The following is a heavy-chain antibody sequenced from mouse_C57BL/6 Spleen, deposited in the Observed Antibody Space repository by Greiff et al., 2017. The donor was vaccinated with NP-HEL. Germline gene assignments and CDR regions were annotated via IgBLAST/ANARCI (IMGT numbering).Heavy chain of an antibody. D-gene: IGHD2-2*01. V-gene: IGHV1-69*01. CDR3: ARFGFHCDY. Sequence: QVQLQQPGAELVMPGASVKLSCKASGYTFTSYWMHWVKQRPGQGLEWIGEIDPSDSYTNYNQKFKGKSTLTVDKSSSTAYMQLSSLTSEDSAVYYCARFGFHCDYWGQGTTLTVSS. CDR1: GYTFTSYW. J-gene: IGHJ2*01. CDR2: IDPSDSYT.